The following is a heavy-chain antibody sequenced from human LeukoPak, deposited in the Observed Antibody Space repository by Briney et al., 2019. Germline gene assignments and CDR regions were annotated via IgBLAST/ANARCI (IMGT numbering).Heavy chain of an antibody. Sequence: GGSLRLSCAASGFTFSSYAMHWVRQAPGKGLEWVAVISYDGSNKYYADSVKGRFTISRDNSKNTLYLQMNSLRAEDTAVYYCARGRLRIIARSWFDPWGQGTLVTVSS. J-gene: IGHJ5*02. CDR1: GFTFSSYA. V-gene: IGHV3-30*04. CDR3: ARGRLRIIARSWFDP. CDR2: ISYDGSNK. D-gene: IGHD2-15*01.